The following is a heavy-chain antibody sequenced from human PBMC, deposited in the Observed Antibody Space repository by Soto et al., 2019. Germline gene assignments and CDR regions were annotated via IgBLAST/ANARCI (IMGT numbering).Heavy chain of an antibody. CDR3: ARGPRVSSTGTGAH. D-gene: IGHD1-1*01. CDR2: ISDDGSTA. CDR1: GFTFSAYW. Sequence: GGSLRLSCSVSGFTFSAYWMHWVRQVPGKGLTWVSRISDDGSTATYADSVKGRFVISRDNAKNSLYLEMNTLRADDSGLYYCARGPRVSSTGTGAHWGRGTLVTVPS. V-gene: IGHV3-74*01. J-gene: IGHJ4*02.